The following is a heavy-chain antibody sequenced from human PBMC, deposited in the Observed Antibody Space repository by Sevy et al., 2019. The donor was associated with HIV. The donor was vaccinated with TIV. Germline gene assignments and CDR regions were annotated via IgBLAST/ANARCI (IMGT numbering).Heavy chain of an antibody. V-gene: IGHV1-46*01. CDR1: GYTFTSYS. CDR2: INPSGGST. Sequence: ASVKVSCKASGYTFTSYSIHWVRQAPGQGLEWMGIINPSGGSTTYAQMFQGRVTLTRDKSTSKVFLELSSLRSDDTAVYYCAIPGFSGYDGVDQWGQGTLVTVSS. J-gene: IGHJ4*02. CDR3: AIPGFSGYDGVDQ. D-gene: IGHD5-12*01.